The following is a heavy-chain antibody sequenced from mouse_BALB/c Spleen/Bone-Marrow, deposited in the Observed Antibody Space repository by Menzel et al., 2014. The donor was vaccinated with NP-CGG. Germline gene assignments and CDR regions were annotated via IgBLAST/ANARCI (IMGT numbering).Heavy chain of an antibody. CDR3: ARGGGAYYGNYWFAY. D-gene: IGHD2-10*01. Sequence: DVKLVESGGDLVKPGGSLKLSCAASGFTFSSYGMSWVRQTPDKRLEWVATISSGGSYTYYPDSVKGRFTISRDNAKNTLDLKKSSLKSEDAAMYYGARGGGAYYGNYWFAYWGQGTLVTVSA. J-gene: IGHJ3*01. V-gene: IGHV5-6*02. CDR2: ISSGGSYT. CDR1: GFTFSSYG.